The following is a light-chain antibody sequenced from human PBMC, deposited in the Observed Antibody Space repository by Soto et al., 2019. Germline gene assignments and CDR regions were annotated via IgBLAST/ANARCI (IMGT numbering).Light chain of an antibody. CDR3: CSYAGTYTYVV. Sequence: QSALTQPRSVSESPGQSVTISCAGSSSDVGGHNYVSWYQQHPGKAPKLMIYDVSKRPSGVPDRFSGSKSGNTASLTISGLQAEDEADYYCCSYAGTYTYVVFGGGTKVTVL. CDR2: DVS. V-gene: IGLV2-11*01. J-gene: IGLJ2*01. CDR1: SSDVGGHNY.